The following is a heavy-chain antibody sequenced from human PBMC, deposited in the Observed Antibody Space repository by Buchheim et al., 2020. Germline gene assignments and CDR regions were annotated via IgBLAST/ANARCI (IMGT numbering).Heavy chain of an antibody. J-gene: IGHJ4*02. D-gene: IGHD2-15*01. CDR1: GFTFSRYH. V-gene: IGHV3-30*18. CDR3: AKDRSYCSGGSCPNYFDY. Sequence: QVQLVESGGGVVQPGRSLRLSCAASGFTFSRYHMHWVRQAPGKGLEWLAVISYDGSHKYYADSVKGRFTISRYNSKNTLYLQMNSLRAEDTAVYYCAKDRSYCSGGSCPNYFDYWGQGTL. CDR2: ISYDGSHK.